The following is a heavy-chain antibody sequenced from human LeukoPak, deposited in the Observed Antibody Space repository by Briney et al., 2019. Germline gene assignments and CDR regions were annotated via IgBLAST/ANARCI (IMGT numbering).Heavy chain of an antibody. J-gene: IGHJ3*02. V-gene: IGHV4-4*02. CDR2: IYHSGST. CDR1: GGSISSSNW. Sequence: PSETLSLTCAVSGGSISSSNWWRWVRQPPGKGLEWIGEIYHSGSTNYNPSLKSRVTISVDKSKNQFSLKLSSVTAADTAVYYCARDHGDYVAFDIWGQGTMVTVSS. CDR3: ARDHGDYVAFDI. D-gene: IGHD4-17*01.